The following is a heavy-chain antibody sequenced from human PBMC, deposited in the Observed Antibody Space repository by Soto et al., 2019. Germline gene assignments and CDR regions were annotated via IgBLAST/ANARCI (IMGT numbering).Heavy chain of an antibody. CDR2: IWYDGSNK. CDR1: GFTFSSYG. J-gene: IGHJ6*02. CDR3: ASEYCSGGRCYYYGMDV. V-gene: IGHV3-33*01. D-gene: IGHD2-15*01. Sequence: PGGSLRLSCAASGFTFSSYGMHWVRQAPDKGLEWVAVIWYDGSNKYYADSVKGRFTISRDNSKNTLYLQMNSLRAEDTAVYYCASEYCSGGRCYYYGMDVWGQGTTVTVSS.